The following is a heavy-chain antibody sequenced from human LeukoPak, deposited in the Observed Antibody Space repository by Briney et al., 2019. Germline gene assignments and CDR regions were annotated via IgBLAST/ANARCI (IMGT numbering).Heavy chain of an antibody. V-gene: IGHV3-23*01. CDR3: AKDYYYDSSGYLRENDAFDI. J-gene: IGHJ3*02. Sequence: PGGSLRLSCAASGFTFSSYAMSWVRQAPGKGLEWVSAISGSGGSTYYADSVKGRFTISRDNSKNTLYLQMNSLRAEDTAVYYCAKDYYYDSSGYLRENDAFDIWGQGTMVTVSS. CDR1: GFTFSSYA. CDR2: ISGSGGST. D-gene: IGHD3-22*01.